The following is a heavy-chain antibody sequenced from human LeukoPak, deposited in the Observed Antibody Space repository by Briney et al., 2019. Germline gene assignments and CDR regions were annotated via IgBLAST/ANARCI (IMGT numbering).Heavy chain of an antibody. CDR3: ARDWKWLVFDY. Sequence: ASVKVSCKASGYTFTSYGISWVRQAPGQGLEWMGWISAYNGNTNYAQKLQGRVTMTTDTSTSTAHMELRSLRSDDTAVYYCARDWKWLVFDYWGQGTLVTVSS. D-gene: IGHD6-19*01. V-gene: IGHV1-18*01. CDR2: ISAYNGNT. J-gene: IGHJ4*02. CDR1: GYTFTSYG.